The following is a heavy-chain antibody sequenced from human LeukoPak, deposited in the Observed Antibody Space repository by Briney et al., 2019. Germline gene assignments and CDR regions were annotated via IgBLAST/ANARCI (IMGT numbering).Heavy chain of an antibody. CDR3: ARDEKDGPLWY. CDR1: GFPFNDYC. J-gene: IGHJ1*01. Sequence: GGSLRLSCAASGFPFNDYCMSWIRQAPGKGLEWSSYISSSGSTNYYADSGKGRFTISRDKARNFVYLQLNSLRAEDTAIYYCARDEKDGPLWYWGQGILVFVSS. CDR2: ISSSGSTN. D-gene: IGHD2-15*01. V-gene: IGHV3-11*04.